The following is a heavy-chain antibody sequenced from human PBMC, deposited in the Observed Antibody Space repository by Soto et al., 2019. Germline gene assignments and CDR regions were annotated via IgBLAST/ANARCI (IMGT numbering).Heavy chain of an antibody. CDR1: GYTFTSYY. CDR2: INPSGGST. Sequence: ASVKVSCKASGYTFTSYYMHWVRQAPGQGLEWMGIINPSGGSTSYAQKFQGRVTMTRDTSTSTVYMELSSLRSEDTAVYYCARPHKRVSDYYDSSGGIDYWGQGTLVTVYS. CDR3: ARPHKRVSDYYDSSGGIDY. J-gene: IGHJ4*02. V-gene: IGHV1-46*01. D-gene: IGHD3-22*01.